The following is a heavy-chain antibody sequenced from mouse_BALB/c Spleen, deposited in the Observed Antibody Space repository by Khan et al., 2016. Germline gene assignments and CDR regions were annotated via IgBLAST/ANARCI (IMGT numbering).Heavy chain of an antibody. CDR3: ARTARIKY. V-gene: IGHV3-2*02. D-gene: IGHD1-2*01. J-gene: IGHJ2*01. CDR1: GYSITSGYG. Sequence: EVKLLESGPGLVKPSQSLSLTCTVTGYSITSGYGWNWIRQFPGNQLEWMGYISYSGMTNYNPTFKSRITITPDKSKNQFFLQLKSVTTEDTATYYCARTARIKYWGQGTTLTVSA. CDR2: ISYSGMT.